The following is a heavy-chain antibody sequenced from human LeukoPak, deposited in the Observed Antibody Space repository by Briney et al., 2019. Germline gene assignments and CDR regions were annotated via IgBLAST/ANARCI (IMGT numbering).Heavy chain of an antibody. CDR2: ISYDGGNK. J-gene: IGHJ4*02. CDR1: GFTFSSYA. V-gene: IGHV3-30-3*01. D-gene: IGHD4-11*01. CDR3: ARGFRFTVTTPLDFDY. Sequence: GGSLRLSCAASGFTFSSYAMHWVRQAPGKGLEWVAVISYDGGNKYYADSVKGRFTISRDNSKNTLYLQMNSLRAEDTAVYYCARGFRFTVTTPLDFDYWGQGTLVTVSS.